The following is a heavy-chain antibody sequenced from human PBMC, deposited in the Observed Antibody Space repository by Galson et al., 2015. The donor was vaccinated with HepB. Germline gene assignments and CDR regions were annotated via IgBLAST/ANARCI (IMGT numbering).Heavy chain of an antibody. J-gene: IGHJ4*02. Sequence: CAISGDSVSSNSAAWNWIRQSPSSGLEWLGRTYYRSKWYNDYAVSVKSRITINPDTSKNQFSLQLNSVTPEDTAVYYCARDLADSSGWQFDYWGQGTLVTVSS. CDR3: ARDLADSSGWQFDY. D-gene: IGHD6-19*01. V-gene: IGHV6-1*01. CDR1: GDSVSSNSAA. CDR2: TYYRSKWYN.